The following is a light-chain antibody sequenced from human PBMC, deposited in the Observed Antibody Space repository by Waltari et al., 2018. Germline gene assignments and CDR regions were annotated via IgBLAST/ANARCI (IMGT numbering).Light chain of an antibody. CDR3: QQYDNYWT. CDR1: QSITNW. Sequence: DIQMTQSPSTLSASVGDTFTLTCRASQSITNWLAWYQQKPGKAPKLLIYRASNLESGVPSRFSGSGSGTEFTLTISSLQPDDFATYYCQQYDNYWTFGQGTKVEIK. V-gene: IGKV1-5*03. CDR2: RAS. J-gene: IGKJ1*01.